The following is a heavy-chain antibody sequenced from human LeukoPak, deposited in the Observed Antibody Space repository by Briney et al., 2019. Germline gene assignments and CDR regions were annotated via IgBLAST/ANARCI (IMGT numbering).Heavy chain of an antibody. CDR3: ARDSGRGYYDSSGDAFDI. CDR2: ISGSGGST. V-gene: IGHV3-23*01. J-gene: IGHJ3*02. CDR1: GFTFSSYA. Sequence: GGSLRLSCAASGFTFSSYAMSWVRQAPGKGLEWVSAISGSGGSTYYADSVKGRFTISRDNSKNSLYLQMNSLRAEDTAVYYCARDSGRGYYDSSGDAFDIWGQGTMVTVSS. D-gene: IGHD3-22*01.